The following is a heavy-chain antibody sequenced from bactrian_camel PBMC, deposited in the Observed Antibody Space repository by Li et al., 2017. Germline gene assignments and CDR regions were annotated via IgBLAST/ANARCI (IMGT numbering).Heavy chain of an antibody. V-gene: IGHV3S54*01. Sequence: HVQLVESGGGLVQPGGSLRLSCAGPGYSDKANAVAWFRRAPGKEREGIAALYIRDGSIYYADSVKGRFTISADNANNTLYLQMNSLKPEDTAMYYCAARGRGRCYYSPPANSAPLFNYQGQGTQVTVS. CDR3: AARGRGRCYYSPPANSAPLFNY. CDR1: GYSDKANA. D-gene: IGHD2*01. J-gene: IGHJ4*01. CDR2: LYIRDGSI.